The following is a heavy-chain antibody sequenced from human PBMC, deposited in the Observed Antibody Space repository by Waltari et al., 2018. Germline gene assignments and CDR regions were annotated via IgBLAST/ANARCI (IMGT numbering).Heavy chain of an antibody. CDR2: INHAGNK. CDR1: GGSFSGYY. D-gene: IGHD2-8*02. J-gene: IGHJ6*02. Sequence: QVQLQQWGAGLLQPSETLSLTCAVYGGSFSGYYWGWIRQSPGKGLEWIGEINHAGNKNYNPSLRSRVTMLVDTSRSQFSLKLSSMTAADTALYYCVRLEDCTGPGGNCYSGDSFALDVRGQGTTVTVSS. CDR3: VRLEDCTGPGGNCYSGDSFALDV. V-gene: IGHV4-34*02.